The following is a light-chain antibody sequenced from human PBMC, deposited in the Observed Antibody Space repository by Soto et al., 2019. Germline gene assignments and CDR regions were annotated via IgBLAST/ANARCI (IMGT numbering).Light chain of an antibody. CDR3: QQYNNWPPFT. CDR1: QSVSSN. V-gene: IGKV3-15*01. J-gene: IGKJ3*01. Sequence: EIVMTQSPATLSVSPGERATLSCSASQSVSSNVAWYQQKPGQAPRRLIYGASTRATGIPARFSGSGSGTEFTLTISILQSEDFAVYYCQQYNNWPPFTFGPGTKVDIK. CDR2: GAS.